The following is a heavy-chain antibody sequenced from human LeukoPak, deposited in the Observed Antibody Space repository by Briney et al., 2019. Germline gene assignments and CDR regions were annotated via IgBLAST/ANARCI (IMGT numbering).Heavy chain of an antibody. D-gene: IGHD6-13*01. J-gene: IGHJ3*02. Sequence: PGGSLRLSCAASGFTFSSYAMHWVRQAPGKGLEWVSVIYSGGSTYYADSVKGRFTISRDNSKNTLYLQMNSLRAEDTAVYYCAREGKSYSSSWYGFSFQPHTTDAFDIWAKGQWSPSLQ. CDR2: IYSGGST. V-gene: IGHV3-NL1*01. CDR3: AREGKSYSSSWYGFSFQPHTTDAFDI. CDR1: GFTFSSYA.